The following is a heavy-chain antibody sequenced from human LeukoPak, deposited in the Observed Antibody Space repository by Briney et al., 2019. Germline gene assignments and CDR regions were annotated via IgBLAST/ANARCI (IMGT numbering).Heavy chain of an antibody. Sequence: SVTVSSTASGGTFTIYAISWVGQAPGQGGERMGGIIPIFGTANYTQKFQGRVTITADESTSTAYMELSSLRSEDTAVYYCARDGVVAARGGDYYYIDVWGKGTTVTISS. CDR3: ARDGVVAARGGDYYYIDV. CDR1: GGTFTIYA. D-gene: IGHD2-15*01. V-gene: IGHV1-69*13. J-gene: IGHJ6*03. CDR2: IIPIFGTA.